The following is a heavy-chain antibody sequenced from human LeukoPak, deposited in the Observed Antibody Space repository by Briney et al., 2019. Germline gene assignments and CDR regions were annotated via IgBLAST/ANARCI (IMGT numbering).Heavy chain of an antibody. CDR3: ARELGSGSGSYYYFDY. V-gene: IGHV4-59*01. CDR1: GGSLSSYY. J-gene: IGHJ4*02. D-gene: IGHD3-10*01. Sequence: SETLSLTCTVSGGSLSSYYWSWIRQPPGKGLEWIGYIYYSGSTNYNPSLKSRVTISVDTSRNQFSLKLSSVTAADTAVYYCARELGSGSGSYYYFDYWGQGTLVTVSS. CDR2: IYYSGST.